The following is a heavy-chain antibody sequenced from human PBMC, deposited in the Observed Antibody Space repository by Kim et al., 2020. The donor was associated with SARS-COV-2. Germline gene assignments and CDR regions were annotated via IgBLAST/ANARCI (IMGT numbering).Heavy chain of an antibody. V-gene: IGHV4-34*01. D-gene: IGHD3-16*01. CDR1: GSSLNDYS. CDR2: INPTGST. CDR3: WRGRLRGASLAV. Sequence: SETLSLTCAVYGSSLNDYSWSWIRQAPGKGLDWVGEINPTGSTNYKPSFMSRVIISLETSKKQSFLKLTSVTAADTAVEYCWRGRLRGASLAVWGQGNKV. J-gene: IGHJ6*02.